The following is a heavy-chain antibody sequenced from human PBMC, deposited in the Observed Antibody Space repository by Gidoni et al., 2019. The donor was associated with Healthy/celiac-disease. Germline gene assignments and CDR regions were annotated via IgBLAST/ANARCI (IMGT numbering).Heavy chain of an antibody. V-gene: IGHV3-23*01. D-gene: IGHD3-10*01. Sequence: EVQMLESGGGLVQPGGSLRPPCAASGFTFRLSAMSWVRQAPGKGLEWVSAISGSGGSTYYADSVKGRFTISRDNSKNTLYLQMNSLRAEDTAVYYCAKGSRFGELLVRDYGMDVWGQGTTVTVSS. CDR2: ISGSGGST. CDR3: AKGSRFGELLVRDYGMDV. J-gene: IGHJ6*02. CDR1: GFTFRLSA.